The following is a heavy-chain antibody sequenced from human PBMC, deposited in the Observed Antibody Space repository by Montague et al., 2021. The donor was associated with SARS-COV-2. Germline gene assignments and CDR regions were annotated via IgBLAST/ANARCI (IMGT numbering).Heavy chain of an antibody. Sequence: ETLSLTCTVSGGSISSSSYYWGWIRQPPGKGLEWIGSIYYSGSTYYNPSLKSRVTISVDTSKNQFSLKLSSVTAADTAVYYCARQRGGIHSIAVVVAAVYRPYYFDYGGQGTLVTVSS. CDR3: ARQRGGIHSIAVVVAAVYRPYYFDY. V-gene: IGHV4-39*01. CDR2: IYYSGST. J-gene: IGHJ4*02. D-gene: IGHD2-15*01. CDR1: GGSISSSSYY.